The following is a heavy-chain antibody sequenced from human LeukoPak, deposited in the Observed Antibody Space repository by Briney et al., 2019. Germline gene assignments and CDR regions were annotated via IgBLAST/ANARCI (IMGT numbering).Heavy chain of an antibody. J-gene: IGHJ4*02. V-gene: IGHV1-2*02. CDR3: ASPQRGSGNYYTDY. CDR2: INPNIGGT. Sequence: ASVKVSCKASGYTFTGYYMHWVRQAPGQGLEWMGWINPNIGGTNYAQKFQGRVTMTRDTSISTAYMELSRLRSDDTAVYYCASPQRGSGNYYTDYWGQGTLVTVSS. D-gene: IGHD3-10*01. CDR1: GYTFTGYY.